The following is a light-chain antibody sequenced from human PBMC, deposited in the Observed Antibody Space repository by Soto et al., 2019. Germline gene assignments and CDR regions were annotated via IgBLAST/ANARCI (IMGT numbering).Light chain of an antibody. CDR3: QQYDNLPLI. CDR1: QDIRKY. J-gene: IGKJ5*01. V-gene: IGKV1-33*01. Sequence: IRMTQSAASLSASFGDRVTITCKATQDIRKYLNWYQQKKGKAPKLLIYDASSLETGVPSRFSGSGYGTDFNFTISSLQTEDFATYYCQQYDNLPLIFGQGTRLEIK. CDR2: DAS.